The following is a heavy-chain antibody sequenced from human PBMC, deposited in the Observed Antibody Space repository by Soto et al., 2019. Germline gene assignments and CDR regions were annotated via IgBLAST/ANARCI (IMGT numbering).Heavy chain of an antibody. D-gene: IGHD6-6*01. V-gene: IGHV3-21*01. CDR2: ISATGPYT. CDR1: GFTFSTCS. Sequence: EVQLVKSGGGLVEPGGSLRLSCATSGFTFSTCSMNWVRQAPGNGLEWFSSISATGPYTFYADSLKGRFTISRDNARNSLYLQMNSLRVVDTAVYYCTSEYNSRQDLNHGGQGALVTVSS. CDR3: TSEYNSRQDLNH. J-gene: IGHJ4*02.